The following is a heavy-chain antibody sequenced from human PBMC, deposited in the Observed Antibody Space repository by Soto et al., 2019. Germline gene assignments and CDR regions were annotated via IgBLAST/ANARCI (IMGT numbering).Heavy chain of an antibody. CDR3: ARHQRLYSGWYVF. V-gene: IGHV5-10-1*01. CDR1: GYSFTIYW. Sequence: GESLKISCKGSGYSFTIYWISWVRQMPGKGLEWMGRIDPSDSYTNYSPSFQGHVTISADKSISTAYLQWSSLKASDTAMYYCARHQRLYSGWYVFWGQGTLVTVSS. D-gene: IGHD6-19*01. J-gene: IGHJ4*02. CDR2: IDPSDSYT.